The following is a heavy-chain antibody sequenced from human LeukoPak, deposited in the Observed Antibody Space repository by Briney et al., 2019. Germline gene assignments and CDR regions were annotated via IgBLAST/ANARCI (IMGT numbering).Heavy chain of an antibody. Sequence: ASVKVSCKASGYTFTGYYMHWVRQAPGQGLEWMGWINPNSGGTNYAQKFQGRVTMTRDTSISTAYMELSRRRSDDTAVYYCARERYCSGSSCYSGGGYYGMDGWGQGTTVTVS. D-gene: IGHD2-15*01. V-gene: IGHV1-2*02. CDR2: INPNSGGT. CDR3: ARERYCSGSSCYSGGGYYGMDG. J-gene: IGHJ6*02. CDR1: GYTFTGYY.